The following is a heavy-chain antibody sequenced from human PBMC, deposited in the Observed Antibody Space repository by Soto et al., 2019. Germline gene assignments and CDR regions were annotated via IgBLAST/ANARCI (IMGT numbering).Heavy chain of an antibody. J-gene: IGHJ4*02. CDR3: AQQKQTGCRLFDY. D-gene: IGHD3-9*01. Sequence: QITLKESGPTLVKPTQTLTLSCTVSGFSLTADGVAVGWIRQPPGKALEWLALIYWDDDRRYSPSLAARLTIIKDPSRNQVVLTMTNMDPVDSGTYFCAQQKQTGCRLFDYWGRGTLVPVAS. CDR2: IYWDDDR. V-gene: IGHV2-5*02. CDR1: GFSLTADGVA.